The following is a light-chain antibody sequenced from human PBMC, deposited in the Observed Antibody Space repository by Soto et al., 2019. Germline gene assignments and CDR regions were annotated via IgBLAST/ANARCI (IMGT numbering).Light chain of an antibody. Sequence: QSVLTQPRSVSGSPGQSVTISCTGTSSDVGGYDFVSWYQQHPGKAPKLMISDVSKRPSGVPDRFSGSKSGNMASLTISRLHAEDEADYYCCSYAGDLALFGGGTKLTVL. CDR3: CSYAGDLAL. V-gene: IGLV2-11*01. CDR2: DVS. J-gene: IGLJ2*01. CDR1: SSDVGGYDF.